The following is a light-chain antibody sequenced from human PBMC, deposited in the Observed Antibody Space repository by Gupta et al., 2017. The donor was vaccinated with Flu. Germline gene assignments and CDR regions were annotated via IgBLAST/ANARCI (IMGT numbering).Light chain of an antibody. J-gene: IGKJ2*01. Sequence: IVMTQSPATLSVSPGERATLFCRASQSVSSNLAWYQQKPGQAPRLLIYGASTRATGIPARFSGSGSGTEFTLTISSRQSEDFAIYYCQQYNNWPPRYTCGQGTKLEIK. V-gene: IGKV3-15*01. CDR1: QSVSSN. CDR3: QQYNNWPPRYT. CDR2: GAS.